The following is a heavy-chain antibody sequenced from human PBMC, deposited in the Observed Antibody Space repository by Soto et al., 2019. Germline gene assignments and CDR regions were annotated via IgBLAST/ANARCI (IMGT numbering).Heavy chain of an antibody. CDR1: GFSFSSYG. CDR3: AKDVGFSNGWYLDY. CDR2: ISYDGSNK. J-gene: IGHJ4*02. D-gene: IGHD6-25*01. V-gene: IGHV3-30*18. Sequence: QVQLVESGGGVVQPGRSLRLSCAASGFSFSSYGMHWVRQAPGKGLKWVAVISYDGSNKYYADSVKGRFTISRDNSKSTLYLQMNSLRAEDTAVYYCAKDVGFSNGWYLDYWGQGTLVTVSS.